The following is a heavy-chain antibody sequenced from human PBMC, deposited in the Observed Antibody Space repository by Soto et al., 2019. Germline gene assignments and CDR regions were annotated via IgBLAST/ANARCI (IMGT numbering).Heavy chain of an antibody. CDR3: AKALVGATPLYYFDY. J-gene: IGHJ4*02. CDR2: ISGSGGST. D-gene: IGHD1-26*01. Sequence: PGGSLRLSCAASGFTFSSYAMSWVRQAPGKGLEWVSAISGSGGSTYYADSVKGRFTISRDNSKNTLYLQINSLRAEDTAVYYCAKALVGATPLYYFDYWGQGTLVTVSS. CDR1: GFTFSSYA. V-gene: IGHV3-23*01.